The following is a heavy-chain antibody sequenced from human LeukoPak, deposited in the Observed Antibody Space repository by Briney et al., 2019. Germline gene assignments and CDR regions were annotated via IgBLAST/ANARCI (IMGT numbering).Heavy chain of an antibody. CDR3: AREFRFGDTTTNN. V-gene: IGHV3-33*01. CDR1: GFTFSRYG. J-gene: IGHJ4*02. D-gene: IGHD3-10*01. Sequence: PGRSLRLSCAASGFTFSRYGMHWVRQAPGKGLEWVAVIWYDGSNKYYGDSVKGRFTISRDNANNSLYLQMNSLTAADTAVYYCAREFRFGDTTTNNWSQGTLVTVSS. CDR2: IWYDGSNK.